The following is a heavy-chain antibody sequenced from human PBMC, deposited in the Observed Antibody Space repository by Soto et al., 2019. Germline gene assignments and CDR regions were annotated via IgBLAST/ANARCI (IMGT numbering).Heavy chain of an antibody. CDR1: GFTVSSNY. J-gene: IGHJ4*02. CDR2: LHSGGTI. Sequence: LRLSCAASGFTVSSNYMSWVRQAPGKGLEWVSVLHSGGTIYYADSVKGRFTISRDNSKNTLYLQMNSLRAEDTAVYYCARTRGYSYGYYFDYWGQGTLVTVS. CDR3: ARTRGYSYGYYFDY. D-gene: IGHD5-18*01. V-gene: IGHV3-53*01.